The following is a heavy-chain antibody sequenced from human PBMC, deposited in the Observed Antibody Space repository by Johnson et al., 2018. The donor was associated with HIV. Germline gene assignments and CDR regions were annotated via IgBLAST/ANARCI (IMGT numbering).Heavy chain of an antibody. CDR1: GFTFSSYA. V-gene: IGHV3-30*04. CDR3: AKGEPVAFDI. D-gene: IGHD1-14*01. J-gene: IGHJ3*02. Sequence: VQLVESGGGVVQPGRSLRLSCAASGFTFSSYAMHWVRQAPGKGLEWVAVISYDGSNKYYADSVKGRFTISRDNSKNTLYLQMNSLRPEDTAVYYGAKGEPVAFDIWGQGTMVTVSS. CDR2: ISYDGSNK.